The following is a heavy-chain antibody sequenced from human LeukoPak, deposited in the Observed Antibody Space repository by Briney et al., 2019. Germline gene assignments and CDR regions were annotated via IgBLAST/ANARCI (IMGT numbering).Heavy chain of an antibody. CDR1: GDSISTNHW. CDR3: ARGPPRRPQQWLVSGYFDY. D-gene: IGHD6-19*01. J-gene: IGHJ4*02. CDR2: VYHSGST. V-gene: IGHV4-4*02. Sequence: PSETLSLTCVVSGDSISTNHWWSWVRQPPGKGLEWIGEVYHSGSTNYNPSLKSRVTISVDTSKNQFSLKLSSVTAADTAVYYCARGPPRRPQQWLVSGYFDYWGQGTLVTVSS.